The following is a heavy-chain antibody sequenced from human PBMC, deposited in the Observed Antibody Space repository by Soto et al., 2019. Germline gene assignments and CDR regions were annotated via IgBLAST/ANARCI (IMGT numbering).Heavy chain of an antibody. CDR1: GSSISPYY. D-gene: IGHD4-17*01. CDR3: VRVGGYYGDYPNFDY. CDR2: IYYSGST. J-gene: IGHJ4*02. V-gene: IGHV4-59*12. Sequence: SETLSLTCSVSGSSISPYYWSWIRQSPGKGLEWIGNIYYSGSTKYNPSLRSRVTISVDTTNIQFSLRLRSVTAADTAVYFCVRVGGYYGDYPNFDYWGQGTPVTVSS.